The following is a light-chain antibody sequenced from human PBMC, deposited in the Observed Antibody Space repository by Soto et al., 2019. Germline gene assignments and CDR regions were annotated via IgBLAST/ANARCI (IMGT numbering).Light chain of an antibody. Sequence: IQITQSPSSLSSSVCERFTITCLASQSIRDDLGWYQQKPGRAPRLLIYGASSLQSGVPSRFSGSGYGTEFTLTISSLQPEDFASYYCLQDYNYPLTFGGGTKVDNK. J-gene: IGKJ4*01. V-gene: IGKV1-6*01. CDR3: LQDYNYPLT. CDR1: QSIRDD. CDR2: GAS.